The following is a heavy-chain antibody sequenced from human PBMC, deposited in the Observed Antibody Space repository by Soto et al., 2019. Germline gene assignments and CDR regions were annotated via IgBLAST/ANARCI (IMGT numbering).Heavy chain of an antibody. J-gene: IGHJ4*02. CDR2: IYYSGST. CDR1: GGSISSSSYY. Sequence: QLQLQESGPGLVKPSETLSLTCTVSGGSISSSSYYWGWIRQPPGKGLEWIGSIYYSGSTYYNPSLKSRVTISVDTSKNQFSLKLSSVTAADTAVYYCARHIQKDIVLMVYVEFDYWGQGTLVTVSS. D-gene: IGHD2-8*01. CDR3: ARHIQKDIVLMVYVEFDY. V-gene: IGHV4-39*01.